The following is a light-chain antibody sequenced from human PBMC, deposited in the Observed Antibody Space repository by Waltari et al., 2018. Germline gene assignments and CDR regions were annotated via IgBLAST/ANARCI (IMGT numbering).Light chain of an antibody. CDR2: AAS. CDR1: QSVSSN. Sequence: EIVMTQSPATLSVSPGERATLSCRASQSVSSNLAWYQQKPGQAPRPLIYAASTRATGIPARFSGRGSGTEFTLTISSLQSEDFAVYYCQQYNNWPPGDTFGQGTKLEI. CDR3: QQYNNWPPGDT. V-gene: IGKV3-15*01. J-gene: IGKJ2*01.